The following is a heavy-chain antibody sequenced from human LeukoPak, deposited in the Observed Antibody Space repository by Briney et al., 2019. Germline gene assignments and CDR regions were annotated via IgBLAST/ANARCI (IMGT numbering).Heavy chain of an antibody. CDR2: IYTSGST. V-gene: IGHV4-4*07. D-gene: IGHD3-22*01. Sequence: SETLSLTCTVSGGSISSYYWSWIRQPAGKGLEWIGRIYTSGSTNYNPSLKSRVTMSVDTSKNQFSLKLSSVTAADTAVYYCARGNRKRITMMILDYWGQGTLVTVSS. CDR1: GGSISSYY. J-gene: IGHJ4*02. CDR3: ARGNRKRITMMILDY.